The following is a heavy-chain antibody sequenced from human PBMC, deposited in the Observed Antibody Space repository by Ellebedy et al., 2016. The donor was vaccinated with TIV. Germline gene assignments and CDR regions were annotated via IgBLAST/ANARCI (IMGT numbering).Heavy chain of an antibody. D-gene: IGHD2-15*01. Sequence: GGSLRLSCKGSGYSFGHSFASNWIAWVRQMPGKGLEWVGIINPRDSDTIYSPSFQGQVTISAAKSISTAFLQWSSLKASDTAMYYCATQYCSGGSCYSWDYWGQGTVVTVPS. CDR1: GYSFGHSFASNW. CDR2: INPRDSDT. CDR3: ATQYCSGGSCYSWDY. V-gene: IGHV5-51*01. J-gene: IGHJ4*02.